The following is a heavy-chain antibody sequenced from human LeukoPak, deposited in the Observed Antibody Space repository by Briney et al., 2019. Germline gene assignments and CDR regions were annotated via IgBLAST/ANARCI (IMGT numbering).Heavy chain of an antibody. D-gene: IGHD6-13*01. CDR3: AKDSIAAAGTRGFDY. CDR1: GFTFDDYT. Sequence: PGGSLRLSCAASGFTFDDYTMHWVRQAPGKGLEWVSLISWDGGSTYYADSVKGRFTISTDNSKNSLYLQMNSLRTEDTALYYCAKDSIAAAGTRGFDYWGQGTLVTVSS. V-gene: IGHV3-43*01. J-gene: IGHJ4*02. CDR2: ISWDGGST.